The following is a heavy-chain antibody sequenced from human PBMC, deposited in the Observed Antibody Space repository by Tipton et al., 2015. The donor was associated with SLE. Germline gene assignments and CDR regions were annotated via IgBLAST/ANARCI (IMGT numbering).Heavy chain of an antibody. V-gene: IGHV3-23*01. Sequence: SLRLSCAASGFTFSSYAMSWVRQAPGKGLEWVSAISGSGGSTYYADSVKGRFTISRDNSKNTLYLQMNSLRAGDTSVYYCAKQTPKIAVAGHGDRFDIWGQGTMVTVSS. CDR1: GFTFSSYA. CDR3: AKQTPKIAVAGHGDRFDI. CDR2: ISGSGGST. D-gene: IGHD6-19*01. J-gene: IGHJ3*02.